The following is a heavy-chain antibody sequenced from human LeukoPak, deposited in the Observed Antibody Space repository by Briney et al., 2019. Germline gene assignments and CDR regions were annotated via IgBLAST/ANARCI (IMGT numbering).Heavy chain of an antibody. J-gene: IGHJ4*02. Sequence: SETLSLTCTVSGGSISSSSYYWGWIRQPPGKGLEWIGSIYYSGSTNYNPSLKSRVTMSVDTSKNQFSLKLSSVTAADTAVYYCARDGGLTGGDYFDYWGQGTLVTVSS. V-gene: IGHV4-39*07. CDR2: IYYSGST. D-gene: IGHD3-9*01. CDR3: ARDGGLTGGDYFDY. CDR1: GGSISSSSYY.